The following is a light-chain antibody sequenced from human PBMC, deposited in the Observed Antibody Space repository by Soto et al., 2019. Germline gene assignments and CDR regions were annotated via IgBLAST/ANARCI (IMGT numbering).Light chain of an antibody. CDR1: TSNILRNY. CDR2: MND. V-gene: IGLV1-47*03. CDR3: ASWDDSLSGYV. J-gene: IGLJ1*01. Sequence: QSVLTQPPSASGNPGQRLTISCSGSTSNILRNYVYWYRQLPGTAPRLLISMNDQRPSGVPDRFSGSKSGTSASLAISGLWSEDEADYYCASWDDSLSGYVFGTGTKVTV.